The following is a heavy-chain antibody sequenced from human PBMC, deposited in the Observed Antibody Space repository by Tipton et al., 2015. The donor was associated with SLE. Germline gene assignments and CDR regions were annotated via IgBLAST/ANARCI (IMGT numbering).Heavy chain of an antibody. V-gene: IGHV4-59*01. D-gene: IGHD6-19*01. CDR3: ARVTAVAGSFDY. Sequence: TLSLTCTVSGGSISSYYWSWIRQPPGKGLEWIGYIYYSGSTNYNPSLKSRVTMSVDTSKDQFSLKLSSVTAADTAVYYCARVTAVAGSFDYWGQGTLVTVSS. CDR1: GGSISSYY. J-gene: IGHJ4*02. CDR2: IYYSGST.